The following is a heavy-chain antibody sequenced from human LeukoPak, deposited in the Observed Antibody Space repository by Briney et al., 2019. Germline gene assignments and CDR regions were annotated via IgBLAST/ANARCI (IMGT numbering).Heavy chain of an antibody. V-gene: IGHV3-7*05. Sequence: GGSLRLSCVVSGFTFSSHSMSWVRQAPGKGLEWVADITREGSGAYYVDSVKGRFSISRDNAKNSLYLQMNSLRAEDTAVYYCAKDWHNGDDPLFDYWGQGTVVTVSS. CDR1: GFTFSSHS. CDR2: ITREGSGA. D-gene: IGHD2-8*01. CDR3: AKDWHNGDDPLFDY. J-gene: IGHJ4*02.